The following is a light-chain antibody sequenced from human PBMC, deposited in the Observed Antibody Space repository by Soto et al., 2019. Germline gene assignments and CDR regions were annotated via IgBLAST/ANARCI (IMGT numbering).Light chain of an antibody. CDR2: LGS. Sequence: EIVMTQSPLSLSVTPGEPASISCRSSQSLLHSNGYNYLDWYLQKPGQSPQLLIYLGSNRASGVPDRFSGSGSGTDFTLEISSVEAEDVGVYYCMQALQTWTFXQGTKVDIK. V-gene: IGKV2-28*01. CDR3: MQALQTWT. CDR1: QSLLHSNGYNY. J-gene: IGKJ1*01.